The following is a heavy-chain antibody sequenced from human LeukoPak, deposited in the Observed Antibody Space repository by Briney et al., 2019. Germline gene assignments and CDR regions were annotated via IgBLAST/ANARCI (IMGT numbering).Heavy chain of an antibody. J-gene: IGHJ4*02. D-gene: IGHD3-22*01. V-gene: IGHV3-23*01. Sequence: GGSLRLSCAASGFTFSSYAMSWVRQAPGKGLEWVSAISGSGGSTYYADSVKGRFTISRDNSKNTLCLQMNSLSAEDTAVYYCAKELYYYDSSGSIDYWGQGTLVTVSS. CDR1: GFTFSSYA. CDR3: AKELYYYDSSGSIDY. CDR2: ISGSGGST.